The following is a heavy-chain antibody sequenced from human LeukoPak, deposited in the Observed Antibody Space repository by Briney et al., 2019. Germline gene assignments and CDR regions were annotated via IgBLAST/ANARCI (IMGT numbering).Heavy chain of an antibody. D-gene: IGHD2-21*02. V-gene: IGHV4-59*08. Sequence: PSETLSLTCTVSGGSISSYYWSWIRQPPGKGLEWIGYIYYSGSTNYNPSLKRRVTISVDTSKNQFSLKLSSVTAADTAVYYCARSGVTADYYGMDVWGQGTTVTVSS. CDR1: GGSISSYY. CDR3: ARSGVTADYYGMDV. J-gene: IGHJ6*02. CDR2: IYYSGST.